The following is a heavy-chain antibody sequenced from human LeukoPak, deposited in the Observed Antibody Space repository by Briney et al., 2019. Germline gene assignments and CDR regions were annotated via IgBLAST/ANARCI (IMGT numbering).Heavy chain of an antibody. CDR3: ARQTIHIAAFDY. V-gene: IGHV4-39*01. D-gene: IGHD6-13*01. J-gene: IGHJ4*02. CDR2: IYYSGST. Sequence: SETLSLTCTVSGGSISSSSYYWGWIRQPPGKGLEWIGSIYYSGSTYYNPSLKSRVTISVDTSKNQFSLKLSSVTAADTAVYYCARQTIHIAAFDYWGQGTLVIVSS. CDR1: GGSISSSSYY.